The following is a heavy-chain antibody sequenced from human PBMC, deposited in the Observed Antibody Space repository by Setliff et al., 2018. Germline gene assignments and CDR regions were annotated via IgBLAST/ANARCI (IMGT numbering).Heavy chain of an antibody. Sequence: HPGGSLRLSCAASGFSFSTYWMHWVRQVPGKGLVWVSRINGDESTTNYGGSMKGRFTISRDNAKNTVYLQMNSLRAEDTAVYYCARDREGDGNYYMDVWGKGTTVTVSS. D-gene: IGHD1-1*01. CDR1: GFSFSTYW. CDR2: INGDESTT. CDR3: ARDREGDGNYYMDV. J-gene: IGHJ6*03. V-gene: IGHV3-74*01.